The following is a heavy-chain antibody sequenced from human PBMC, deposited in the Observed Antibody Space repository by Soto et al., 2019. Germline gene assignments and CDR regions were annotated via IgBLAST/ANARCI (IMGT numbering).Heavy chain of an antibody. J-gene: IGHJ6*02. CDR3: AREGSGGSRYTYYYGMDV. Sequence: GASVKVSCKASGYTFTSYGISWVRQAPGQGLEWMGWISAYNGNTNYAQKLQGRVTMTTDTSTSTAYMELRSLRSDDTAVYYCAREGSGGSRYTYYYGMDVWGQGTTVTVSS. CDR2: ISAYNGNT. D-gene: IGHD2-15*01. CDR1: GYTFTSYG. V-gene: IGHV1-18*01.